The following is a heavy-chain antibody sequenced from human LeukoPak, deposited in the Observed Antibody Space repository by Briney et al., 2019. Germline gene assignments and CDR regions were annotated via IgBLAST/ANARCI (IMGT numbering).Heavy chain of an antibody. CDR3: ARRHRNRYCSSTSCYPRQTNWFDP. CDR1: GGSFSGYY. Sequence: KPSETLSLTCAVYGGSFSGYYWSWIRQPPGKGLEWIGEINHSGSTNYNPSLKSRVTISVDTSKNQFSLKLSSVTAADTAVYYCARRHRNRYCSSTSCYPRQTNWFDPWGQGTLVSVSS. V-gene: IGHV4-34*01. CDR2: INHSGST. D-gene: IGHD2-2*01. J-gene: IGHJ5*02.